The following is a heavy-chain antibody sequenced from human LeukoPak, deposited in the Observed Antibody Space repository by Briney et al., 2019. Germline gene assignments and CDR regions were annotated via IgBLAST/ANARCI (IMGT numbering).Heavy chain of an antibody. J-gene: IGHJ6*02. CDR3: ARDNLISSGWYDYYYGMDV. CDR1: GFTFSSYG. D-gene: IGHD6-19*01. Sequence: GGSLRLSCAASGFTFSSYGMHWVRQAPGKGLEWVAFIRYDGSNKYYADSVKGRFTIPRDNSKNTLYLQMNSLRAEDTAVYYCARDNLISSGWYDYYYGMDVWGQGTTVTVSS. CDR2: IRYDGSNK. V-gene: IGHV3-30*02.